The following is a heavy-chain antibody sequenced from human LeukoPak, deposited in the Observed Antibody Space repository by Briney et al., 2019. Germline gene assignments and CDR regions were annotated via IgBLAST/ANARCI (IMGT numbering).Heavy chain of an antibody. V-gene: IGHV4-4*07. D-gene: IGHD2-21*02. Sequence: PSETLSLTCTVSGGSISNYYWSWIRQPAGKGLEWIGRIYSSGSTDYNPSLKSRVTMSVDTSKSQFSLKLTSVTAADTAAYYCARDVAVSYCGGDCLPDYWGQGTLVTVSS. J-gene: IGHJ4*02. CDR3: ARDVAVSYCGGDCLPDY. CDR2: IYSSGST. CDR1: GGSISNYY.